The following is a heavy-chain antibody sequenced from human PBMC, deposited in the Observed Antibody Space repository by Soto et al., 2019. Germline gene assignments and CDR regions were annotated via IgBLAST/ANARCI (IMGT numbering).Heavy chain of an antibody. V-gene: IGHV1-8*01. CDR3: ARGGFYDSWSDYLLEGMDV. J-gene: IGHJ6*03. D-gene: IGHD3-3*01. CDR2: MNPKSGNR. CDR1: GYTFTSYD. Sequence: GASVKVSCKASGYTFTSYDINWVRQATGQGLEWMGWMNPKSGNRGYAQKFQGRVTMTWNTSISTAYVELSSLGSEDTAVYYCARGGFYDSWSDYLLEGMDVWGKGTTVTVSS.